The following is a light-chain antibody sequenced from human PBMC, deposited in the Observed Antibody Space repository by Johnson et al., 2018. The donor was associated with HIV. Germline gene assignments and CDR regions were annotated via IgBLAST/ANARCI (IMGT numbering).Light chain of an antibody. CDR3: GTWDSSLSAFYVF. Sequence: QSVLTQPPSVSAAPGQKVTISCSGSSSNIGNNYVSWYQQLPGTAPKLLIYENNKRPSGIPDRFSGSKSGTSATLGITGLQTWDEADYYCGTWDSSLSAFYVFVGTGTKATVL. V-gene: IGLV1-51*02. CDR2: ENN. J-gene: IGLJ1*01. CDR1: SSNIGNNY.